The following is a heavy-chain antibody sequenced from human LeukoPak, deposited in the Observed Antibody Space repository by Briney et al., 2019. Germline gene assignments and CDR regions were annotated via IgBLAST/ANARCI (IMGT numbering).Heavy chain of an antibody. D-gene: IGHD6-19*01. CDR2: INHSGST. Sequence: SETLSLTCAVYGGSFSGYYWGWIRQPPGKGLEWIGEINHSGSTNYNPSLKSRVTISVDTSKKQFSLKLSSVTAADTAVYYCATSRSSGQGWVGFAIWGQRTMVTVSS. CDR3: ATSRSSGQGWVGFAI. J-gene: IGHJ3*02. V-gene: IGHV4-34*01. CDR1: GGSFSGYY.